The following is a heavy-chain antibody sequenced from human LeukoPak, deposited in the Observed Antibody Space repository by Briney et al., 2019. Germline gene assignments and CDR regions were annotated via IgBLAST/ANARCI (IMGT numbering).Heavy chain of an antibody. Sequence: AGGSLRLSCAASGFTFSSYAMSWVRQAPGKGLEWVSAISGSGGSTYYADSVKGRFTISRDNSKNTLYLQMNSLRAGDTAVYYCARAVSMVRGVNYFDYWGQGTLVTVSS. D-gene: IGHD3-10*01. V-gene: IGHV3-23*01. CDR3: ARAVSMVRGVNYFDY. CDR1: GFTFSSYA. J-gene: IGHJ4*02. CDR2: ISGSGGST.